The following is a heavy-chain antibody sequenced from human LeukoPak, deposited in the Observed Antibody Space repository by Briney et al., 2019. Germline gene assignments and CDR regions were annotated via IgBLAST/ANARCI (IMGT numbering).Heavy chain of an antibody. V-gene: IGHV4-59*01. Sequence: SETLSLTCTVSGGSISSYYWSWIRQPPGKGLEWIGYIYYSGSTNYNPSLKSRVTISVDTSKNQFSLKLSSVTAADTAVYYCASGDYYDSSVNWGQGTLVTVSS. CDR3: ASGDYYDSSVN. CDR2: IYYSGST. CDR1: GGSISSYY. D-gene: IGHD3-22*01. J-gene: IGHJ4*02.